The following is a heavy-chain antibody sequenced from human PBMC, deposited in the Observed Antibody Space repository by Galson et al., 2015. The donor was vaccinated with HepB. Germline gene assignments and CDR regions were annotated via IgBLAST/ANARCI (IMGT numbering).Heavy chain of an antibody. Sequence: SLRLSCAASGFTFSDYYVSWIRQAPGKGLEWVSYISSSGSTIYYADSVKGRFTISRDNAKNSLYLQMNSLRAEDTAVYYCARDLVLSAAIGATDDAFDIWGQGTMVTVSS. D-gene: IGHD2-2*02. CDR3: ARDLVLSAAIGATDDAFDI. J-gene: IGHJ3*02. CDR1: GFTFSDYY. CDR2: ISSSGSTI. V-gene: IGHV3-11*01.